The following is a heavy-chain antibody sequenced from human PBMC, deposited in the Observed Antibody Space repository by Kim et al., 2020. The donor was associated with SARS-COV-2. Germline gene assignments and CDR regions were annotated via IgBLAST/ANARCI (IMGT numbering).Heavy chain of an antibody. CDR3: NRAWFGLWLLDF. CDR2: IRNKAEGATT. CDR1: GFTFGDYA. Sequence: GGSLRLSCTTSGFTFGDYAMGWVRQAPGKGLEWVGCIRNKAEGATTEYAASVKGRFTISRDDSKSIAYLQMNSLKTEDTAVYYCNRAWFGLWLLDFWGQGALVTVSS. J-gene: IGHJ4*02. V-gene: IGHV3-49*04. D-gene: IGHD3-22*01.